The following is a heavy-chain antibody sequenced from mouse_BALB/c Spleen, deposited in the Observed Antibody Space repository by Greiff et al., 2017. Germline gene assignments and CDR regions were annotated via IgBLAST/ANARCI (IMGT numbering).Heavy chain of an antibody. CDR2: INPGSGGT. Sequence: QVQLKESGAELVRPGTSVKVSCKASGYAFTNYLIEWVKQRPGQGLEWIGVINPGSGGTNYNEKFKGKATLTADKSSSTAYMQLSSLTSDDSAVYFCAVRNAWFAYWGQGTLVTVSA. CDR3: AVRNAWFAY. J-gene: IGHJ3*01. V-gene: IGHV1-54*01. CDR1: GYAFTNYL.